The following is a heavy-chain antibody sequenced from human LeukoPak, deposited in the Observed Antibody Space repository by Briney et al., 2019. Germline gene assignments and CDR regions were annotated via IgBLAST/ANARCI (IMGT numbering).Heavy chain of an antibody. J-gene: IGHJ5*02. Sequence: SETLSLTCTVSGGSISSRSYYWGWMRQPPGKGLEWIGSIYYSGSTDYNPSLKSRVTISVDTSKNQISLKLSSVTAADTAVYYCARVKVAGTSDWFDPWGQGTLVTVSS. CDR1: GGSISSRSYY. D-gene: IGHD6-19*01. V-gene: IGHV4-39*07. CDR2: IYYSGST. CDR3: ARVKVAGTSDWFDP.